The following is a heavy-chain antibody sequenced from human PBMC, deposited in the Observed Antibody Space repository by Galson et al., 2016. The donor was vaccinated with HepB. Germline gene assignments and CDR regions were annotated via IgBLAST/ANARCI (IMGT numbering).Heavy chain of an antibody. J-gene: IGHJ5*02. CDR3: ARETYYADRGWFDT. Sequence: SLRLSCAASGFTFSDYYMSWIRQAPGKGLEWVSYISSRSSYTNYADSGKGRITTSRNNAKNSLYLQMNSLRAEDTAVYYCARETYYADRGWFDTWGQGTLVTVSS. CDR2: ISSRSSYT. V-gene: IGHV3-11*06. CDR1: GFTFSDYY. D-gene: IGHD1-26*01.